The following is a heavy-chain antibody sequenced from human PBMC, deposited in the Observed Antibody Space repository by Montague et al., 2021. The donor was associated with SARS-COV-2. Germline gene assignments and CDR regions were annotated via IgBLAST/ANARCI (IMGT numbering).Heavy chain of an antibody. CDR3: ARAIGSMYSSGWYYYYYDMDV. Sequence: SETLSLTCTVSGGSISSSSYYWGWIRQPPGKGLEWIGSIYYSGSTYYNPSLKSRVTISVDTSKNQFSLKLSSVTAADTAVYYCARAIGSMYSSGWYYYYYDMDVWGQGTTVTVAS. D-gene: IGHD6-19*01. J-gene: IGHJ6*02. V-gene: IGHV4-39*07. CDR1: GGSISSSSYY. CDR2: IYYSGST.